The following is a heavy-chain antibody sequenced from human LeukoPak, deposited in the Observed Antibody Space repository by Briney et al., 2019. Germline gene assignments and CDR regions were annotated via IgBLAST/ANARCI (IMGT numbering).Heavy chain of an antibody. V-gene: IGHV4-39*07. J-gene: IGHJ4*02. D-gene: IGHD5-18*01. CDR1: GGSISSSSYY. CDR3: ASGYSYGSLVDY. CDR2: IYYSGST. Sequence: SETLSLTYTVSGGSISSSSYYWGWIRQPPGKGLEWIGSIYYSGSTYYNPSLKSRVTISVDTSKNQFSLKLSSVTAADTAVYYCASGYSYGSLVDYWGQGTLVTVSS.